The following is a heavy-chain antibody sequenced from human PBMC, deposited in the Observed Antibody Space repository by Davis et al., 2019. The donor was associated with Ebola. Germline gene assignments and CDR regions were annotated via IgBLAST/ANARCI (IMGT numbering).Heavy chain of an antibody. Sequence: ASVKVSCKASGYTFTSYGISWVRQAPGQGLEWMGWINPNSGGTNYAQKFQGWVTMTRDTSISTAYMELSRLRSDDTAVYYCARDLGANGFDPWGQGTLVTVSS. D-gene: IGHD3-16*01. CDR3: ARDLGANGFDP. V-gene: IGHV1-2*04. CDR1: GYTFTSYG. J-gene: IGHJ5*02. CDR2: INPNSGGT.